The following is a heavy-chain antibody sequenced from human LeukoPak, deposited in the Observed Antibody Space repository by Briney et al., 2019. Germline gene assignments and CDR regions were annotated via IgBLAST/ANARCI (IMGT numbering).Heavy chain of an antibody. Sequence: GGSLRLSCAASGFTFSSYAMSWVRQAPGKGLEWVANIKQDGSEKYYVDSVKGRFTISRDNAKNSLYLQMNSLRAEDTAVYYCARDFLAVAGHWGQGTLVTVSS. V-gene: IGHV3-7*01. CDR3: ARDFLAVAGH. J-gene: IGHJ4*02. CDR1: GFTFSSYA. D-gene: IGHD6-19*01. CDR2: IKQDGSEK.